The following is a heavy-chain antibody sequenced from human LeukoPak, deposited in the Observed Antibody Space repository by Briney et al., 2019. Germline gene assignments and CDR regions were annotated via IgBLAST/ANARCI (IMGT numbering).Heavy chain of an antibody. V-gene: IGHV1-46*01. Sequence: ASVKVSCKASGYTFTSNYIHWVRQAPGQGLEWMGMIYPRDGSTSYAQKFQGRVTVTRDTSTSTVYMELSSLRSEDTAVYYCGLGGAVAVDWFDPWGQGTLVTVSS. CDR2: IYPRDGST. J-gene: IGHJ5*02. D-gene: IGHD6-19*01. CDR1: GYTFTSNY. CDR3: GLGGAVAVDWFDP.